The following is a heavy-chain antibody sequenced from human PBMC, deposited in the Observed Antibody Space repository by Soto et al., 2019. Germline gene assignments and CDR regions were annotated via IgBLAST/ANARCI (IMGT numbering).Heavy chain of an antibody. J-gene: IGHJ4*02. CDR2: IWYDGSNK. D-gene: IGHD1-26*01. Sequence: QVQLVESGGGVVQPGRSLRLSCAASGFTFSSYGMHWVRQAPGKGLEWVAVIWYDGSNKYYANSVKGRFTISRDNSKNTLYLQMNSLRAEDTAVYYCARDYSGSYDYWGQGTLVTVSS. CDR1: GFTFSSYG. V-gene: IGHV3-33*01. CDR3: ARDYSGSYDY.